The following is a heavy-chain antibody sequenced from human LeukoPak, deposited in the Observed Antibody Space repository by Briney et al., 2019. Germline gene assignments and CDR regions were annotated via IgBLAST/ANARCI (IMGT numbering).Heavy chain of an antibody. J-gene: IGHJ4*02. CDR2: IYYSGST. D-gene: IGHD3-22*01. CDR3: ARTSYYYDSSGRVDY. CDR1: GGSISSSSYY. V-gene: IGHV4-39*01. Sequence: KSSEAPSLTCTVSGGSISSSSYYWGWIRQPPGKGLEWIGSIYYSGSTYYNPSLKSRVTISVDTSKNQSSLKLSSVTAADTAVYYCARTSYYYDSSGRVDYWGQGTLVTVSS.